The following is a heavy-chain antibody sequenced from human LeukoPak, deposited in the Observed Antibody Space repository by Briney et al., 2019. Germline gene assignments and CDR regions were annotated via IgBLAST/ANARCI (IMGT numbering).Heavy chain of an antibody. CDR2: INTNSGDT. CDR3: GRRLYYAMDV. D-gene: IGHD3-16*01. CDR1: GYSCTGYC. V-gene: IGHV1-2*02. Sequence: ASVKVSCKASGYSCTGYCMQWVRQAPGQGLEWMGWINTNSGDTNYAQKFQGRVTMTRDTSISTAYMELSRLRSDDAAVYYCGRRLYYAMDVWGQGTRVTVPS. J-gene: IGHJ6*02.